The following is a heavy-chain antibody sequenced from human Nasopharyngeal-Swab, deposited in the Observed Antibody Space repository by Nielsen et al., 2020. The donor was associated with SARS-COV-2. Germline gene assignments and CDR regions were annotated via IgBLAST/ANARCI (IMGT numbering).Heavy chain of an antibody. CDR1: GFSFSSFE. CDR3: ARASRAIY. J-gene: IGHJ4*02. D-gene: IGHD2-21*01. V-gene: IGHV3-48*03. Sequence: GGSLRLSCAASGFSFSSFEMNWVRQAPGKGLEWLAYISSGGITIHYGDSVKGRFTIPRDNAKNSLYLQMNSLRAEDTAVYYCARASRAIYWGQGILVTVSS. CDR2: ISSGGITI.